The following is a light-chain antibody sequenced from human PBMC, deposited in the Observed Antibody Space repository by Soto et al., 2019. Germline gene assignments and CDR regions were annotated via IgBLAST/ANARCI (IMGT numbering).Light chain of an antibody. CDR2: AAS. J-gene: IGKJ3*01. CDR1: QGISSY. V-gene: IGKV1-9*01. CDR3: KQLNSPLFT. Sequence: DIQLTQSPSFLSASVGDRVTITCRASQGISSYLALYQQKPGKAPKLLIYAASTLQSGVPSRFSGSGSGTEFTLTISCLQPEDFATYYCKQLNSPLFTFDPGTKVDIK.